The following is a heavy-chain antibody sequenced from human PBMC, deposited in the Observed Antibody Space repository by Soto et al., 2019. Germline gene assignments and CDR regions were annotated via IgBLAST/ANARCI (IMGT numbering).Heavy chain of an antibody. J-gene: IGHJ3*02. Sequence: QVQLVQSGAEVKRPGASVKVSCKASGYTFTSYDFNWVRQAPGQGLEWMGWVNPNSGNTDYAQKFQGRVTMTRNTSIRTAYMELSSLRSEATAVYYCARASYLDPAFDIWGQGTMVTVSS. CDR3: ARASYLDPAFDI. D-gene: IGHD2-2*03. V-gene: IGHV1-8*01. CDR2: VNPNSGNT. CDR1: GYTFTSYD.